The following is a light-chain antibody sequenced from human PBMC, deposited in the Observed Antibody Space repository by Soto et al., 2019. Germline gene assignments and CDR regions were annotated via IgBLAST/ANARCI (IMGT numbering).Light chain of an antibody. V-gene: IGKV3-15*01. Sequence: EIVVTQSPATLSVSPVERATLSCRASQSVSSNLAWYQQKHGQAHRLLIYGASSRATGIPVRFSGSGSGTEFTLTISSLQSEDFAVYYCQKYNNWPLTFGQGTRLEIK. J-gene: IGKJ5*01. CDR1: QSVSSN. CDR2: GAS. CDR3: QKYNNWPLT.